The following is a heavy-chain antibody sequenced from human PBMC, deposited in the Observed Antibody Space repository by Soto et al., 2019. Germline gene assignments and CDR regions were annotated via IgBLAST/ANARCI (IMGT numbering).Heavy chain of an antibody. CDR1: GFTFSSYG. CDR2: ISYDGSNK. J-gene: IGHJ4*02. V-gene: IGHV3-30*18. CDR3: AKGGGRSYFDY. Sequence: QVQLVESGGGVVQPGRSLRLSCAASGFTFSSYGMHWVRQAPGKGLEWVAVISYDGSNKYYADSVKGRFTISRDNSKNTLYLQMNSLRAEDTAVYYCAKGGGRSYFDYWGQGTLVTVSS.